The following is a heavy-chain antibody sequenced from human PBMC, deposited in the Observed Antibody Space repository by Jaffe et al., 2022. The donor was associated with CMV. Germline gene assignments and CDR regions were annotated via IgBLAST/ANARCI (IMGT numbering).Heavy chain of an antibody. Sequence: QIQLVQSGAEVKKPGASVKVSCKASGYTFTSYGISWVRQAPGQGLEWMGWISNYNGDTRSPQRLQGRVTMTTDTSTGTAYMELRSLRSDDTAVYYCARDYSSTPGDLHWFDPWGQGTLVTVSS. J-gene: IGHJ5*02. CDR1: GYTFTSYG. CDR2: ISNYNGDT. CDR3: ARDYSSTPGDLHWFDP. V-gene: IGHV1-18*04. D-gene: IGHD3-16*01.